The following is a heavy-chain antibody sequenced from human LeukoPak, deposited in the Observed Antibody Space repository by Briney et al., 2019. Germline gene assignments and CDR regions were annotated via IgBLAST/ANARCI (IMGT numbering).Heavy chain of an antibody. Sequence: SETLSLTCTVSGGSISSYYWSWIRQPPGKGLEWIGYIYYSGSTNYNPSLKSRVTISVDTSKNQFSLKLSSVTAADTAVYYCASKLGIKGFDPWGQGTLVTVSS. CDR3: ASKLGIKGFDP. J-gene: IGHJ5*02. CDR1: GGSISSYY. CDR2: IYYSGST. V-gene: IGHV4-59*01. D-gene: IGHD7-27*01.